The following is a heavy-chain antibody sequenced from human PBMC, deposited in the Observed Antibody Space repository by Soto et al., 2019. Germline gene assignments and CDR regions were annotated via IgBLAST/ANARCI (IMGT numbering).Heavy chain of an antibody. V-gene: IGHV1-69*13. CDR1: GGTFSSYA. D-gene: IGHD3-3*01. Sequence: SVKVSCKASGGTFSSYAISWVRQAPGQGLEWMGGNIPIFGTANYAQKFQGRVTITADESTSTAYMELSSLRSEDTAVYYCARDLWSGYSPYYYYGMDVWGQGTTVTVSS. CDR3: ARDLWSGYSPYYYYGMDV. CDR2: NIPIFGTA. J-gene: IGHJ6*02.